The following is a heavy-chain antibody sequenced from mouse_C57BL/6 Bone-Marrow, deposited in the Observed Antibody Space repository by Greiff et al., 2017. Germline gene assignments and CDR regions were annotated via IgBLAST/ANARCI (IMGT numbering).Heavy chain of an antibody. CDR3: ASDYDWYFDV. CDR1: GFTFTDYY. D-gene: IGHD1-1*02. CDR2: IRNKANGYTT. Sequence: EVNVVESGGGLVQPGGSLSLSCAASGFTFTDYYMSWVRQPPGKALEWLGFIRNKANGYTTEYSASVKGRFTISRDNSQSILYLQMNALRAEDSATYYCASDYDWYFDVWGTGTTVTVSS. J-gene: IGHJ1*03. V-gene: IGHV7-3*01.